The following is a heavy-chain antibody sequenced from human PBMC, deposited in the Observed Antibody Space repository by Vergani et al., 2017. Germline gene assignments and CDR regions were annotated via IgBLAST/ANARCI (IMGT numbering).Heavy chain of an antibody. CDR3: ARDGAQAYYMDV. D-gene: IGHD3-16*01. V-gene: IGHV3-30-3*01. CDR1: GFTFSSYA. Sequence: QVQLVESGGGVVQPGRSLRLSCAASGFTFSSYAMHWVRQAPGKGLEWVAVISYDGSNKYYADSVKGRFTISRDNSKNSLYLQMNSLRAEDTAVYYCARDGAQAYYMDVWGKGTTVTVSS. J-gene: IGHJ6*03. CDR2: ISYDGSNK.